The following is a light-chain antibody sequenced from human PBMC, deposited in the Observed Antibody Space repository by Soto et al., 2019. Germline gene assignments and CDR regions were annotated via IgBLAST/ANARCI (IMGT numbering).Light chain of an antibody. CDR3: QQYGSSPYT. J-gene: IGKJ2*01. Sequence: EIALTQSPGTLSLSPGERATLSCWASQSVNSNYLAWYQQKPGQAPRLLIYGASSRATGIPDRFSGSGSGTDVTLTISRLEPEDFAVYYCQQYGSSPYTFGQGTKLEIK. CDR2: GAS. CDR1: QSVNSNY. V-gene: IGKV3-20*01.